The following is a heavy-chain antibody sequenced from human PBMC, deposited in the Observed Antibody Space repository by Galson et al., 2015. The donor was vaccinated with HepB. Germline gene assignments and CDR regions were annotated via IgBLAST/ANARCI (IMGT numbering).Heavy chain of an antibody. CDR3: AKDITMIVVVKCAFDI. J-gene: IGHJ3*02. CDR1: GFTFSSYG. D-gene: IGHD3-22*01. CDR2: ISGSGSST. V-gene: IGHV3-23*01. Sequence: SLRLSCAASGFTFSSYGMHWVRQAPGKGLEWVSAISGSGSSTYYADSVKGRFTISRDNSKNTLYLQMNSLRAEDTAVYYRAKDITMIVVVKCAFDIWGQGTMVTVSS.